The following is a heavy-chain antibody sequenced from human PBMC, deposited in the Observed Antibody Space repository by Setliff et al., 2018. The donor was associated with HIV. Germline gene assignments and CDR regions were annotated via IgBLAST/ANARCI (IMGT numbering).Heavy chain of an antibody. CDR2: IHHSGSS. D-gene: IGHD3-16*02. CDR3: ASGWVRQSRRFGGVIVLPPFDY. V-gene: IGHV4-31*03. J-gene: IGHJ4*02. Sequence: PSETLSLTCTVSGGSISSSDFYWNWIRQRPGKALEWIGYIHHSGSSSHNPSLKSRLTTSINASKSQFSLRLSSVTAADTAVYYCASGWVRQSRRFGGVIVLPPFDYWGQGTLVTAPQ. CDR1: GGSISSSDFY.